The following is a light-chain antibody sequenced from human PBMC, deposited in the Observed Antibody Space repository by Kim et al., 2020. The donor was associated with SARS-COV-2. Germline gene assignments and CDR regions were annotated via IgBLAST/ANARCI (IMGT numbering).Light chain of an antibody. V-gene: IGKV3-15*01. CDR2: GTS. CDR3: QQYNNWPPGA. CDR1: QSVSSN. Sequence: SPGKRATLSCRASQSVSSNLAWYQQKPGQAPRLLIYGTSTRATGIPARFSGSGSGTEFTLTISSLQSEDFAVYYCQQYNNWPPGAFGQGTKVDIK. J-gene: IGKJ1*01.